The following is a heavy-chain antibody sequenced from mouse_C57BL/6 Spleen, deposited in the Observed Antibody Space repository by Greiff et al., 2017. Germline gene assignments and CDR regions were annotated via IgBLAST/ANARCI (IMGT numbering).Heavy chain of an antibody. D-gene: IGHD1-1*01. J-gene: IGHJ4*01. V-gene: IGHV1-55*01. Sequence: VQRVESGAELVKPGASVKMSCTASGYTFTSYWITWVKQRPGQGLEWIGDIYPGSGSTYYNEKFKSKATLTVDTSSSTAYMQLSSLTSEDSAVYYCARLTTVVDYAMDYWGQGTSVTVSS. CDR3: ARLTTVVDYAMDY. CDR2: IYPGSGST. CDR1: GYTFTSYW.